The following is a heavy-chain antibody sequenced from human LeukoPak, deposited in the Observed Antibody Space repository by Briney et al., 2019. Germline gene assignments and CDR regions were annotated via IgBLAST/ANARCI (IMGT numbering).Heavy chain of an antibody. D-gene: IGHD6-13*01. CDR2: INPSGGST. CDR3: ARVIYRAAATPHDAFDI. V-gene: IGHV1-46*01. CDR1: GYTFTSYG. Sequence: ASVRVSCKASGYTFTSYGISWVRQAPGQGLEWMGIINPSGGSTSYAQKFQGRVTMTRDMSTSTVYMELSSLRSEDTAVYYCARVIYRAAATPHDAFDIWGQGTMVTVSS. J-gene: IGHJ3*02.